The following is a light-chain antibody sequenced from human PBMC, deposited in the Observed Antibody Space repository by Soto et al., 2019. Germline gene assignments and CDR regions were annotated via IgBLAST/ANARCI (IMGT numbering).Light chain of an antibody. CDR1: QSVGTY. V-gene: IGKV3-11*01. Sequence: EIVLTQSPAILSLSPGERATLSRRASQSVGTYLDWYQQKLGQAPRLLIYDASNRATGIPARFSGSGSGTDFTLTISSLEPEDFAVYYCQQRVNWLTFGGGTKVEL. CDR2: DAS. CDR3: QQRVNWLT. J-gene: IGKJ4*01.